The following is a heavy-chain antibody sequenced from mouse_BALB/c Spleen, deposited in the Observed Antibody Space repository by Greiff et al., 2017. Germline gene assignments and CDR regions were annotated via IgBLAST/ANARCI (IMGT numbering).Heavy chain of an antibody. D-gene: IGHD4-1*01. Sequence: QVQLQQSGAELVRPGTSVKVSCKASGYAFTNYLIEWVKQRPGQGLEWIGVINPGSGGTNYNEKFKGKATLTADKSSSTAYMQLSSLTSDDSAVYCCAKTGPFAYWGQGTLVTVSA. J-gene: IGHJ3*01. V-gene: IGHV1-54*01. CDR1: GYAFTNYL. CDR3: AKTGPFAY. CDR2: INPGSGGT.